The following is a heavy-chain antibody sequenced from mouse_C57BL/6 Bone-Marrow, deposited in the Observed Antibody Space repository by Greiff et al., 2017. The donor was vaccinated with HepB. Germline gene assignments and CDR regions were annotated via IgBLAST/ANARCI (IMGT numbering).Heavy chain of an antibody. D-gene: IGHD1-2*01. Sequence: EVMLVESGGGLVQSGRSLRLSCATSGFTFSDFYMEWVRQAPGKGLEWIAASRNKANDYTTEYSASVKGRFIVSRDTSQSILYLQMNALRAEDTAIYYCARDAPYGRFAYWGQGTLVTVSA. CDR3: ARDAPYGRFAY. J-gene: IGHJ3*01. CDR2: SRNKANDYTT. CDR1: GFTFSDFY. V-gene: IGHV7-1*01.